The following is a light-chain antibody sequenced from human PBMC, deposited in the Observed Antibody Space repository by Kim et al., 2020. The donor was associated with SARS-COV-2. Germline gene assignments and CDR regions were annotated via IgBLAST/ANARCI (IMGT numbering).Light chain of an antibody. CDR1: SSNIGANI. CDR3: ATWDDSLNGAV. J-gene: IGLJ3*02. Sequence: QSVLTQPPSASGTPGQNVSISCSGTSSNIGANIVSWYQQVSGAAPKLLIFSNDQRPSGVPDRFAGSTSGTSASLAISALRSDDEADYYCATWDDSLNGAVFGGGTRLTVL. CDR2: SND. V-gene: IGLV1-44*01.